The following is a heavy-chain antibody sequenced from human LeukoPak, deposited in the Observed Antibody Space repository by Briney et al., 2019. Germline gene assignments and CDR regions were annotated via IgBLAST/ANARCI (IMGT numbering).Heavy chain of an antibody. Sequence: PGGSLRLSCAASGFTVSSNYMSWVRQAPGKGLEWVSVIYSGGSTYYADSVKGRFTISRDNSKNTLYLQMNSLRAEDTAVYYCARGAVPAAGAFDIWGQGTMVTVSS. V-gene: IGHV3-53*01. CDR3: ARGAVPAAGAFDI. CDR1: GFTVSSNY. CDR2: IYSGGST. D-gene: IGHD2-2*01. J-gene: IGHJ3*02.